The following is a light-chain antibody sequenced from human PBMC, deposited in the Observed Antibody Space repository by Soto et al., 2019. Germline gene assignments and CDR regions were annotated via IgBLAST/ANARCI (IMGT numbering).Light chain of an antibody. CDR3: LQDINYPWT. CDR2: GAS. Sequence: IQMPPSPSSLSASVVSSVNISGTASQGIGNALGWYQQTPGKPPKLLIYGASNLQSGVPPRFSGSGSGTDFTLAISSLQPEDFATYYCLQDINYPWTFGQGTKVDIK. J-gene: IGKJ1*01. V-gene: IGKV1-6*01. CDR1: QGIGNA.